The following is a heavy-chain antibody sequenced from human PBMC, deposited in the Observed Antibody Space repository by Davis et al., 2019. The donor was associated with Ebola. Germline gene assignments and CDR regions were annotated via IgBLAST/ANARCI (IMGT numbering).Heavy chain of an antibody. V-gene: IGHV1-46*01. J-gene: IGHJ5*02. CDR1: GYTFTSYY. CDR3: ARAHLPYCSSTSCPAGNWFDP. CDR2: INPSGGST. D-gene: IGHD2-2*01. Sequence: ASVKVSCKASGYTFTSYYMHWVRQAPGQGLEWMGIINPSGGSTSYAQKFQGRVTMTRDTSTSTVYMELSSLRSEDTAVYYCARAHLPYCSSTSCPAGNWFDPWGQGTLVTVSS.